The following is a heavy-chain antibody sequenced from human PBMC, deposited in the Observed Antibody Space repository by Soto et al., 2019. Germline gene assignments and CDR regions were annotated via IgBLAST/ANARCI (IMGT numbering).Heavy chain of an antibody. Sequence: QVQLVQSGAEEKKPGASVKVSCKASAYAFSSYAMHWVRQAPGQRLEWMGWINIGSGNTEYSQNFQDRITITRDTSASQVYIDLSSLRSEDTAWYYCARDGGDCGYRLISYYYFGMDVWGQGPTVSVSS. CDR1: AYAFSSYA. V-gene: IGHV1-3*05. CDR3: ARDGGDCGYRLISYYYFGMDV. CDR2: INIGSGNT. D-gene: IGHD2-21*02. J-gene: IGHJ6*02.